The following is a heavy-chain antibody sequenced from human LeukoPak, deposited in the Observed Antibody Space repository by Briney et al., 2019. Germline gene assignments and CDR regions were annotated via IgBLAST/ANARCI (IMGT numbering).Heavy chain of an antibody. J-gene: IGHJ4*02. D-gene: IGHD5-12*01. V-gene: IGHV3-30*04. Sequence: GRSVRLPCDACVFIFSIYAMHGVRQAPAKALEWVAVISYDGSNKYYADSVKGRFTISRDNSKNTLYLQMNSVRAEDTAVYYCASGGSGYDLDYWGEGTLVTVSS. CDR2: ISYDGSNK. CDR3: ASGGSGYDLDY. CDR1: VFIFSIYA.